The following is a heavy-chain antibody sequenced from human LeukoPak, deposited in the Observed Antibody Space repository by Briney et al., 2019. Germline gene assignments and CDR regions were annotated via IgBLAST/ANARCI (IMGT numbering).Heavy chain of an antibody. Sequence: ASVKLSCRASGYSFTGYSMTWVRQAPGQGLEWMGWISGDSGATNYAQKIHDRLTMTRDSSTATVYLELRSVTADDTAVYYCARGGVEYSHDSEDGFTLDPWGQGTLVIVSA. D-gene: IGHD2-15*01. CDR2: ISGDSGAT. V-gene: IGHV1-18*04. CDR1: GYSFTGYS. CDR3: ARGGVEYSHDSEDGFTLDP. J-gene: IGHJ5*02.